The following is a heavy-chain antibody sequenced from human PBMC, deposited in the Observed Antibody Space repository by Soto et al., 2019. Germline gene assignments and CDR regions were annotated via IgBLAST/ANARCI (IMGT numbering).Heavy chain of an antibody. CDR3: AKGPIFGVGMNYYYMDV. J-gene: IGHJ6*03. D-gene: IGHD3-3*01. CDR2: ISGSGGST. Sequence: GGSLRLSCAASGFTFSSYAMSWVRQAPGKGLEWVSAISGSGGSTYYADSVKGRFTISRDNSKNTLYLQMNSLRAEDTAVYYCAKGPIFGVGMNYYYMDVWGKGTTVTVSS. V-gene: IGHV3-23*01. CDR1: GFTFSSYA.